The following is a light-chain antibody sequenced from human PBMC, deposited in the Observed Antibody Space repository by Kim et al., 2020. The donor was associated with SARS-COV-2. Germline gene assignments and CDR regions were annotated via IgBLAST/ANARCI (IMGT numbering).Light chain of an antibody. Sequence: VKRTCTPSSGHSSYANAWHQQQPEKGPRYLMKLNSDGSHSKGDGIPDRFSGSSSGAERYLTISSLQSEDEADYYCQTWGTGTHVVFGGGTQLTVL. CDR2: LNSDGSH. V-gene: IGLV4-69*01. CDR3: QTWGTGTHVV. J-gene: IGLJ2*01. CDR1: SGHSSYA.